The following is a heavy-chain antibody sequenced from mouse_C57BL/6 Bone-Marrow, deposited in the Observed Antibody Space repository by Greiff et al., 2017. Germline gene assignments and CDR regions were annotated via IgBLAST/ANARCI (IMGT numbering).Heavy chain of an antibody. CDR3: AREGGTTVPGYVDV. CDR2: IDPSDSYT. D-gene: IGHD1-1*01. Sequence: QVQLQQPGAELVMPGASVKLSCKASGYTFTSYWMHWVKQRPGQGLEWIGEIDPSDSYTNSNQKFKGKSTLTVDKSSSPAFMQLSSLTSEDSAVYYCAREGGTTVPGYVDVWGTGTTVTVSA. J-gene: IGHJ1*03. V-gene: IGHV1-69*01. CDR1: GYTFTSYW.